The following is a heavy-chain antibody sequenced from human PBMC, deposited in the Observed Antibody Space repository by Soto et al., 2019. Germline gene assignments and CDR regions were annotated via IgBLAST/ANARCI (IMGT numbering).Heavy chain of an antibody. Sequence: SVKVSCKASGGTFSRYAIIWVRQARGEGLEWMGGIIPMFGTANYAQSFQGRVTITADESTSTAYMELSSLTSVDTAVYYCATKSYESSGYYYAFDILGQRTMVTVSS. D-gene: IGHD3-22*01. CDR3: ATKSYESSGYYYAFDI. CDR1: GGTFSRYA. V-gene: IGHV1-69*13. CDR2: IIPMFGTA. J-gene: IGHJ3*02.